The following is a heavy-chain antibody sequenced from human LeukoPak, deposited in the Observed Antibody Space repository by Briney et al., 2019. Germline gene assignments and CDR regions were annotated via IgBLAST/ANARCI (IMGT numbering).Heavy chain of an antibody. Sequence: PGGSLRLSCVASGFTFGKYWMSWVRQAPGKGLEWVSYISSSSSTIYYADSVKGRFTISRDNAKNSLYLQMNSLRAEDTAVYYCARDEVVATRPTSGIYGMDVWGQGTTVTVSS. CDR3: ARDEVVATRPTSGIYGMDV. V-gene: IGHV3-48*01. CDR2: ISSSSSTI. D-gene: IGHD5-12*01. CDR1: GFTFGKYW. J-gene: IGHJ6*02.